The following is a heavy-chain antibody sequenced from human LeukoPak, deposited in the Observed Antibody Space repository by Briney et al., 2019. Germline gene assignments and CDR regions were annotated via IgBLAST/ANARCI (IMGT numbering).Heavy chain of an antibody. J-gene: IGHJ4*02. CDR1: GYTFTSYG. D-gene: IGHD6-13*01. CDR2: ISAYNGNT. CDR3: ARAVIPVAVKPAFDY. Sequence: HGASVKVSCKASGYTFTSYGISWVRQAPGQGLEWMGWISAYNGNTNYAQKLQGRVTMTTDTSTSTAYTELRSLRSDDTAVYYCARAVIPVAVKPAFDYWGQGTLVTVSS. V-gene: IGHV1-18*01.